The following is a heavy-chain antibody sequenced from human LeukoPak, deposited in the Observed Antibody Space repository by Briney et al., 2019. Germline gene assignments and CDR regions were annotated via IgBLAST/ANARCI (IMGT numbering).Heavy chain of an antibody. D-gene: IGHD4-17*01. CDR1: GGSISGYY. CDR3: ARGQTSVTTCYFDY. CDR2: IYNSGST. Sequence: PSETLSLTCTVSGGSISGYYWSWIRQPPGKGLEWIGYIYNSGSTTYNPSLKSRVTISVDTSKNQFSLRLSSVTAADTAVYYCARGQTSVTTCYFDYWGQGTLVTVSS. J-gene: IGHJ4*02. V-gene: IGHV4-59*12.